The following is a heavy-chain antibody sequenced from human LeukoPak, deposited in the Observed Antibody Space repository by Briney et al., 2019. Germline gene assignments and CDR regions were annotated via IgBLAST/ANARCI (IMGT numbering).Heavy chain of an antibody. Sequence: GASVKVSCKASGYTFTNYGISWVRQAPGQGLEWMGWSGPYNGNTNYAQKFQDRITMTTDTSTSTAYMELRSLRSDDTAMYYCARGRELVVDAFDIWGQGTMVTVSS. CDR2: SGPYNGNT. D-gene: IGHD1-26*01. CDR1: GYTFTNYG. CDR3: ARGRELVVDAFDI. J-gene: IGHJ3*02. V-gene: IGHV1-18*01.